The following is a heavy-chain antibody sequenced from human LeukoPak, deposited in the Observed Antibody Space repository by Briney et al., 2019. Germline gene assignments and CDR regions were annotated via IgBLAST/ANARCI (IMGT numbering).Heavy chain of an antibody. Sequence: SVKVSCKASGGTFSSYAISWVRQAPGQGLEWMGGIIPIFGTANYAQKFQGRVTITADESTSTAYMELSSLGSEGTAVYYCARFSRDHWDVDPWGQGTLVTVSS. D-gene: IGHD1-26*01. J-gene: IGHJ5*02. V-gene: IGHV1-69*13. CDR3: ARFSRDHWDVDP. CDR1: GGTFSSYA. CDR2: IIPIFGTA.